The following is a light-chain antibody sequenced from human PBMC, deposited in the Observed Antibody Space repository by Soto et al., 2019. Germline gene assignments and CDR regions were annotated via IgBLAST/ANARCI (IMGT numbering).Light chain of an antibody. Sequence: AIRMTQSPSSVSASTGDRVTSTCRASQGISSYLAWYQQKPGKAPKLLIYAASTLQSGVPSRFSGSGSGTDFTLTISCLQSEDFATYYCQQYYSYLLTFGGGTKVDIK. CDR1: QGISSY. CDR2: AAS. V-gene: IGKV1-8*01. J-gene: IGKJ4*01. CDR3: QQYYSYLLT.